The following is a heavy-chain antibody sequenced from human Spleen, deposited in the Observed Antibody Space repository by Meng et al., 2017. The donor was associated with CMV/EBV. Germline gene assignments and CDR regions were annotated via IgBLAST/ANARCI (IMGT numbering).Heavy chain of an antibody. V-gene: IGHV3-21*01. CDR3: ARDLVPPYYYDSSGYLDY. CDR2: ISSSSSYI. D-gene: IGHD3-22*01. CDR1: GFTFSSYS. Sequence: EVQLVESGGGLVKPGGSLRRPCAASGFTFSSYSMNWVRQAPGKGLEWVSSISSSSSYIYYADSVKGRFTISRDNAKNSLYLQMNSLRAEDTAVYYCARDLVPPYYYDSSGYLDYWGQGTLVTVS. J-gene: IGHJ4*02.